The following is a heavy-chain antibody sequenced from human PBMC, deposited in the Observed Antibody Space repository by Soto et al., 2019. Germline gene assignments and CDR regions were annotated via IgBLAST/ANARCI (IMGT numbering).Heavy chain of an antibody. CDR3: ARGWFGEFWFDP. CDR1: GYSFTIDC. CDR2: IYPGDSDT. V-gene: IGHV5-51*01. Sequence: GESLKISCDGSGYSFTIDCIGLVVQMPGKGLEWMGIIYPGDSDTRYSPSFQGQVTISADKSISTAYLQWSSLKASDTAMYYCARGWFGEFWFDPWGQGTLVTVSS. D-gene: IGHD3-10*01. J-gene: IGHJ5*02.